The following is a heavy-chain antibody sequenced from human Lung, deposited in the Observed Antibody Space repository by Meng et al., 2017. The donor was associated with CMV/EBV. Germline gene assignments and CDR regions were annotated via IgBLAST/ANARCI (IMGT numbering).Heavy chain of an antibody. CDR2: IVPLLRTP. J-gene: IGHJ5*02. D-gene: IGHD4-11*01. V-gene: IGHV1-69*08. CDR3: ASATYMTTQQGWFDT. Sequence: SVKVSXKAYGGNFNSYSFIWVRQAPGQGLEWVGRIVPLLRTPIFAQSFQGRVTITADRSSSTTYMELSRLRSEDTAAYYCASATYMTTQQGWFDTWGQGTLVTVSS. CDR1: GGNFNSYS.